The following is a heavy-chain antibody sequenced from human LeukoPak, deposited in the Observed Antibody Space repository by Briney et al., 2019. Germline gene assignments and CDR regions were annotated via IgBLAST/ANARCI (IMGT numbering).Heavy chain of an antibody. Sequence: SQTLSLTCAISGDSVSSNSAAWNWIRQSPSRGLEWLGRTYYRSKWYNDYAESVKSRITVNPDTSKNQFSLQLKSVTPEDTAVYYCAREEDYSSGWMTDWGQGTLVIVSS. V-gene: IGHV6-1*01. CDR3: AREEDYSSGWMTD. D-gene: IGHD6-25*01. CDR1: GDSVSSNSAA. J-gene: IGHJ4*02. CDR2: TYYRSKWYN.